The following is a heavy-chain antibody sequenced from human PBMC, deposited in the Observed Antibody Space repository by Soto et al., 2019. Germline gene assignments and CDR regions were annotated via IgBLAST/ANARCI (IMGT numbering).Heavy chain of an antibody. D-gene: IGHD2-21*02. J-gene: IGHJ4*02. CDR1: GYTFTSYD. CDR2: MNPNSGNT. V-gene: IGHV1-8*01. Sequence: QVQLVQSGAEVKKPGASVKVSCKASGYTFTSYDINWVRQATGQGLEWMGWMNPNSGNTGYAQKFQGRVTMTRNTAVSTAYIELSRLRSDDTLVYYCARGQGSPLVTALGQGYWGQGTLVTVSS. CDR3: ARGQGSPLVTALGQGY.